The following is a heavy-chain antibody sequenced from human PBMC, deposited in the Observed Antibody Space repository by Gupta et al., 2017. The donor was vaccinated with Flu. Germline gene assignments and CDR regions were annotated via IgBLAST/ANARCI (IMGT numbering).Heavy chain of an antibody. Sequence: AMHWVRLASWKGLYWVSCISLNIGSVGYADSVKGRFTISRDNAKKSLYLQMDSLRTEDTAFYYCVKDSLSSSWSLFDYWGQGTLVTVSS. CDR1: A. CDR3: VKDSLSSSWSLFDY. V-gene: IGHV3-9*01. CDR2: ISLNIGSV. D-gene: IGHD6-13*01. J-gene: IGHJ4*02.